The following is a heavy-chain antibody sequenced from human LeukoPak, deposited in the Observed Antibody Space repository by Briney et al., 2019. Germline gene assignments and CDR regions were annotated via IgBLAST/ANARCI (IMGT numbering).Heavy chain of an antibody. CDR3: ARLSGGYMDV. D-gene: IGHD2/OR15-2a*01. V-gene: IGHV4-34*01. CDR2: INHSGST. J-gene: IGHJ6*03. Sequence: PSETLSLTCAVYGGSFSGYYWSWIRQPPGKGLEWIREINHSGSTNYNPSLKSRVTISVDTSKNQFSLKLSSVTAADTAVYYCARLSGGYMDVWGKGTTVTVSS. CDR1: GGSFSGYY.